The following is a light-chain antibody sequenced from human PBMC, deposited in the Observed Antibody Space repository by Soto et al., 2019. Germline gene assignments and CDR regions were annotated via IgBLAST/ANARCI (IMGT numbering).Light chain of an antibody. V-gene: IGKV3-11*01. CDR1: QSVSNQ. CDR2: DTS. Sequence: EIMLKQSPGTLSLSQGERATLSCRASQSVSNQLGWYQQKPGQAPRLLIFDTSNRATGIPARFSGSGAGTDFTLSISSLEPEDFAVYYCQQRLSWPITFGQGTRLEIK. J-gene: IGKJ5*01. CDR3: QQRLSWPIT.